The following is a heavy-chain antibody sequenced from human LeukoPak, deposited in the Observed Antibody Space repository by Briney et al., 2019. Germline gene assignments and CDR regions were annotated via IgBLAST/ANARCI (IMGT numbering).Heavy chain of an antibody. D-gene: IGHD3-10*02. Sequence: GGSLRLSCAASGVTIRDFEMNWVRQAPGKGLEWVSYISSSGSTIYYADSVKGRFTISRDNAKNSLYLQMNSLRAEDTAVYYCAELGITMIGGVWGKGTTVTISS. CDR3: AELGITMIGGV. J-gene: IGHJ6*04. CDR2: ISSSGSTI. CDR1: GVTIRDFE. V-gene: IGHV3-48*03.